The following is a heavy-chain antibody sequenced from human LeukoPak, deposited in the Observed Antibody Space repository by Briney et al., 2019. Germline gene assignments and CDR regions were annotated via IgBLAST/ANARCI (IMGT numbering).Heavy chain of an antibody. CDR2: ISTYNGNT. J-gene: IGHJ6*03. V-gene: IGHV1-18*01. D-gene: IGHD3-9*01. CDR3: ARAAAPLRYFDWLSPAPYYYYYMDV. Sequence: GASVKVSCKASGYTFTSYGISWVRQAPGQGLEWMGWISTYNGNTNYAQKFQGRVTMTTDTSTSTAYMELRSLRSDDTAVYYCARAAAPLRYFDWLSPAPYYYYYMDVWGKGTTVTVSS. CDR1: GYTFTSYG.